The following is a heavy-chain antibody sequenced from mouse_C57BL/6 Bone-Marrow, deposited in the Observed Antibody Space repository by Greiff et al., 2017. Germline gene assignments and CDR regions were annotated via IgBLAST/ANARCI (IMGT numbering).Heavy chain of an antibody. D-gene: IGHD2-3*01. J-gene: IGHJ1*03. CDR1: GFSLSTFGMG. CDR3: GRIDGYCWYFDV. CDR2: IWWDDDK. V-gene: IGHV8-8*01. Sequence: QVTLKESGPGILQPSQTLSLSCSFSGFSLSTFGMGVGWLRPPSGKGLEWLAHIWWDDDKYYNPALKSRLTISKDTSKNQVFLKMANVDTADTATYYCGRIDGYCWYFDVWGTGTTVTVSS.